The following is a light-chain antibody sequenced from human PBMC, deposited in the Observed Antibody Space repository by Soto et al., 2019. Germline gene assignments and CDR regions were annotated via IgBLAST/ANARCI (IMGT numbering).Light chain of an antibody. Sequence: DVQMTQSPSTLSASVGDSVTLTCRASQAINIWLAWYQQKPGKAPKLLIYGASTLESGVPSRFSGSGSGTEFTRTIYSLQPDDFATYYCEQYQTYPWTFGQGTKVEIK. J-gene: IGKJ1*01. CDR3: EQYQTYPWT. V-gene: IGKV1-5*01. CDR2: GAS. CDR1: QAINIW.